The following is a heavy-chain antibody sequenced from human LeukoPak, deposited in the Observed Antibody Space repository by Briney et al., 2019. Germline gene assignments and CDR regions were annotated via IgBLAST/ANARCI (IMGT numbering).Heavy chain of an antibody. D-gene: IGHD3-3*01. CDR3: ARDLTYYDFWSGYSGFDY. V-gene: IGHV1-18*01. Sequence: GASVKVSCKASGYTFTSYGISWVRQAPGQGLEWMGWISAYNGNTNYAQKLQGRVTMTTDTSTSTAYMELRSLRSDDTAVYYCARDLTYYDFWSGYSGFDYWGQGTLVTVSS. CDR1: GYTFTSYG. J-gene: IGHJ4*02. CDR2: ISAYNGNT.